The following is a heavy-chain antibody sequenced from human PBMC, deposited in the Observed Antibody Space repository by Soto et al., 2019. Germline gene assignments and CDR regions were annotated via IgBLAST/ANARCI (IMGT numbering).Heavy chain of an antibody. CDR2: IIPILGIA. V-gene: IGHV1-69*02. CDR1: GGTFSSYT. J-gene: IGHJ6*02. CDR3: ARVPGYCSSTSCYDNYYYGMDV. D-gene: IGHD2-2*03. Sequence: SVKVSCKASGGTFSSYTISWVRQAPGQGLEWMGRIIPILGIANYAQKFQGRVTITADKSTSTAYMELSSLRSEDTAVYYCARVPGYCSSTSCYDNYYYGMDVWGQGTTVTVSS.